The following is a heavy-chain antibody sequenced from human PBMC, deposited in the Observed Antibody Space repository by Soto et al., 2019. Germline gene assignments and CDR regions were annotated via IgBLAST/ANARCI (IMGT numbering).Heavy chain of an antibody. Sequence: SETLSLTCTVSGGSISSSSYYWGWIRQPPGKGLEWIGSIYYSGSTYYNPSLKSRVTISVDTSKNQFSLKLSSVTAADTAVYYCARQDQRGYSYGFDYWGQGTLVTVSS. CDR1: GGSISSSSYY. CDR3: ARQDQRGYSYGFDY. CDR2: IYYSGST. D-gene: IGHD5-18*01. J-gene: IGHJ4*02. V-gene: IGHV4-39*01.